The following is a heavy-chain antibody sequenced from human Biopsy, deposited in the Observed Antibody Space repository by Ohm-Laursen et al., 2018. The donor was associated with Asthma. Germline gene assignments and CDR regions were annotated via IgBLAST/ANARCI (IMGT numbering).Heavy chain of an antibody. J-gene: IGHJ3*02. D-gene: IGHD4-23*01. CDR1: GFTVSTNG. Sequence: SLRLSCAASGFTVSTNGMSWVRQPPGKGLEWVSVIYSGGGTYYADSVQGRVTISRDNSKNTLPLQMNSLRAEDTAVYCCARAYGGSFFSGAFDIWGQGTMVTVSS. CDR3: ARAYGGSFFSGAFDI. V-gene: IGHV3-53*01. CDR2: IYSGGGT.